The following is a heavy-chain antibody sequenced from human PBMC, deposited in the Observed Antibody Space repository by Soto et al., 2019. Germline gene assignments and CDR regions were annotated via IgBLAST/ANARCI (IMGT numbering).Heavy chain of an antibody. CDR3: ARQGYCSGGSCYTFYDY. D-gene: IGHD2-15*01. CDR2: IYYSGST. Sequence: SETLSLTCTVSGGSISSYYWSWIRQPPGKGLEWIGYIYYSGSTNYNPSLKSRVTISVDTSKNQFSLKLSSVTAADTAVYYCARQGYCSGGSCYTFYDYWGQGTRVTVSS. J-gene: IGHJ4*02. CDR1: GGSISSYY. V-gene: IGHV4-59*08.